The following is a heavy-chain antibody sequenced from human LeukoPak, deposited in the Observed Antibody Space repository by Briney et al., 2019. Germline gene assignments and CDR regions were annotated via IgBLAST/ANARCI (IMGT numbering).Heavy chain of an antibody. D-gene: IGHD2/OR15-2a*01. V-gene: IGHV4-39*07. J-gene: IGHJ4*02. CDR1: GGSISSSSYY. CDR2: IYYSGST. Sequence: KPSETLSLTCTVSGGSISSSSYYWGWIRQPPGKGLEWIGSIYYSGSTYYNPSLKSRVTISVDTSKNQFSLKLSSVTAADTAVYYCAKGFLWTSSFDYWGQGTLVTVSS. CDR3: AKGFLWTSSFDY.